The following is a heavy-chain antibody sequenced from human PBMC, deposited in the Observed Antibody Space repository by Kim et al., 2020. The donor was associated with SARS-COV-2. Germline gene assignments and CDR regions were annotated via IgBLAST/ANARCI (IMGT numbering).Heavy chain of an antibody. CDR3: ARIQPDYDFWSGYEYYFDY. Sequence: SETLSLTCAVYGGSFSGYYWSWIRQPPGKGLEWIGEINHSGSTNYNPSLKSRVTISVDTSKNQFSLKLSSVTAADTAVYYCARIQPDYDFWSGYEYYFDYWGQGTLVTVSS. D-gene: IGHD3-3*01. J-gene: IGHJ4*02. CDR2: INHSGST. CDR1: GGSFSGYY. V-gene: IGHV4-34*01.